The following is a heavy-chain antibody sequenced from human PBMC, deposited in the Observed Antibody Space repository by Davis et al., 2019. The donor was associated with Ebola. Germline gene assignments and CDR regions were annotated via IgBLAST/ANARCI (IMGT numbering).Heavy chain of an antibody. D-gene: IGHD2-8*02. Sequence: HTGGSLRLSCAASGYSFSTYSMNWVRQAPGKGLVWVSRLNSDGSSTSYADSVKGRFTISRDNAKNTLYLQMNSLRAEDTAVYYCARGERYCTGGVCSNWFDPWGQGTLVTVSS. CDR2: LNSDGSST. V-gene: IGHV3-74*01. J-gene: IGHJ5*02. CDR1: GYSFSTYS. CDR3: ARGERYCTGGVCSNWFDP.